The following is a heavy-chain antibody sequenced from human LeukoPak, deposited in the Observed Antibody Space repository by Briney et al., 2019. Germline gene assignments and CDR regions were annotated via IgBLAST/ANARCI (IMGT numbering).Heavy chain of an antibody. J-gene: IGHJ4*02. Sequence: PGRSLRLSCAASGFTVSSNYMSWVRQAPGKGLEWVSVIYSGGSTYYADSVKGRFTISRDNSKNTLYLQMNSLGAEDTAVYFCARGGYSYELDYWGQGTLVTVSS. CDR3: ARGGYSYELDY. D-gene: IGHD5-18*01. V-gene: IGHV3-53*01. CDR1: GFTVSSNY. CDR2: IYSGGST.